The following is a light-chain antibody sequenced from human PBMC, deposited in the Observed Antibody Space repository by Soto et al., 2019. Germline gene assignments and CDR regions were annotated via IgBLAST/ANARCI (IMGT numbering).Light chain of an antibody. CDR3: QQYNSYSVNA. J-gene: IGKJ2*01. V-gene: IGKV1-5*01. CDR2: DAS. Sequence: DIQMTQSPYTLSAFVGDRVTITCRASQSISGWLAWYQQKPGKAPKLLIYDASSLESGVPSRFSGSGSGTEFSLTISRLQPDDFATYYCQQYNSYSVNAFGQGTKLEIK. CDR1: QSISGW.